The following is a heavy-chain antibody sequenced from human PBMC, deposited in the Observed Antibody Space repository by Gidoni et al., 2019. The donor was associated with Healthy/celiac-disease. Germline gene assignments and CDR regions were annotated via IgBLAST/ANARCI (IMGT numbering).Heavy chain of an antibody. CDR1: GDSVSSNSAA. CDR3: ARAYGRRAMIVVYDAFDI. J-gene: IGHJ3*02. V-gene: IGHV6-1*01. D-gene: IGHD3-22*01. Sequence: QVQLQQSGPGLVKPSQTLSLTCAISGDSVSSNSAAWNWIRQSPSRGLEWLGRTYYRSKWYNDYAVSVKSRITINPDTSKNQFSLQLNSVTPEDTAVYYCARAYGRRAMIVVYDAFDIWGQGTMVTVSS. CDR2: TYYRSKWYN.